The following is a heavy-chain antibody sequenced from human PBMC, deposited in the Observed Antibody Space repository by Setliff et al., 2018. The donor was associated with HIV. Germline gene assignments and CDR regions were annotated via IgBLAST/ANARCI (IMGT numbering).Heavy chain of an antibody. CDR2: IYHSATT. J-gene: IGHJ5*02. CDR1: GYAITSGFY. D-gene: IGHD2-21*02. Sequence: SETLSLTCAVSGYAITSGFYWGWIRQPPGKGLEWIGSIYHSATTYYNPSLWGRVTISIDTSKNQFSLKLSSVTAADTAVYYCARHDCGGDCSINWFDPWGQGTLVTVSS. CDR3: ARHDCGGDCSINWFDP. V-gene: IGHV4-38-2*01.